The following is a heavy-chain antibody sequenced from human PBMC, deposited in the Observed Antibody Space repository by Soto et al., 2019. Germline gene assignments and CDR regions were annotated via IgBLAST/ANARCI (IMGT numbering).Heavy chain of an antibody. CDR3: AYAGRIHPWILDSYYFDY. CDR1: GGSSRSSNYY. D-gene: IGHD5-18*01. J-gene: IGHJ4*01. Sequence: KPSETLSLTCTVSGGSSRSSNYYWGWIRQPPGKGLEWIGSMYDSGSTYYNPSLKSRVTISVDTSKKQFSLRLSSVTAADTAVYYCAYAGRIHPWILDSYYFDYWAHGTLVTVSS. V-gene: IGHV4-39*01. CDR2: MYDSGST.